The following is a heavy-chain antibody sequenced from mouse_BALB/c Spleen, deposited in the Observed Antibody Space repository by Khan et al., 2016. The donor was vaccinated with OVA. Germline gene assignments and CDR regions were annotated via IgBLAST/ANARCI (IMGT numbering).Heavy chain of an antibody. V-gene: IGHV3-2*02. J-gene: IGHJ3*01. CDR1: GYSITSEYA. CDR2: INYSGNT. CDR3: ARKAYYDYSPLAY. D-gene: IGHD2-4*01. Sequence: EVQLQESGPGLVKPSQSLSLTCTVTGYSITSEYAWNWIRQFPGNKLEWMGYINYSGNTRFNPSLKSRISITRDTSKNQFFLQLNSVTTEDTATYYCARKAYYDYSPLAYWGQGTLVTVSA.